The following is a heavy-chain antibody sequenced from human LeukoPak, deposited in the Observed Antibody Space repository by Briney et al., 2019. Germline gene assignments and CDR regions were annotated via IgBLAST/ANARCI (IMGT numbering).Heavy chain of an antibody. V-gene: IGHV7-4-1*02. J-gene: IGHJ6*02. D-gene: IGHD3-22*01. CDR1: GYTFTSYA. CDR2: INTNTGNP. Sequence: ASVKVSCKASGYTFTSYAMNWVRQAPGQGLEWMGWINTNTGNPTYAQGFTGRFVFSLDTSVSTAYLQISSLKAEDTAVYYCARDPYYYDSSGYQGYYYGMDVWGQGTTVTVSS. CDR3: ARDPYYYDSSGYQGYYYGMDV.